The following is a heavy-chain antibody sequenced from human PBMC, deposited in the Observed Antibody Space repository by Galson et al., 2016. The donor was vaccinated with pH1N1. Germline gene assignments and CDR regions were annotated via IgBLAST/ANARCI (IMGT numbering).Heavy chain of an antibody. CDR1: GFIFSDHW. D-gene: IGHD6-13*01. J-gene: IGHJ4*02. V-gene: IGHV3-7*01. Sequence: SLRLSCAASGFIFSDHWMSWVRQAPDKGLEWVANTNQDGSQKYYVDSVRGRFTISRDNAKNSVSLQMNSLRPDDTGVYYCVRAIGAAAPFWGQGTLVTVSS. CDR3: VRAIGAAAPF. CDR2: TNQDGSQK.